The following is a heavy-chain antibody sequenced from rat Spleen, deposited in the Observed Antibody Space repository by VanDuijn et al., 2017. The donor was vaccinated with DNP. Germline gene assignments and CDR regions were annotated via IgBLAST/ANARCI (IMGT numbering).Heavy chain of an antibody. D-gene: IGHD1-12*03. V-gene: IGHV1-43*01. CDR3: VRGDYYDGFPDY. Sequence: QVQLQQSGAELAKPGSSVKISCKASGYTFTNYYIGWIKQTTGQGLEYIGYINTGSGGTNYNEKFKGKATLTVDKSSSTAFMQISILTPDDSAVYYCVRGDYYDGFPDYWGQGVMVTVSS. CDR2: INTGSGGT. CDR1: GYTFTNYY. J-gene: IGHJ2*01.